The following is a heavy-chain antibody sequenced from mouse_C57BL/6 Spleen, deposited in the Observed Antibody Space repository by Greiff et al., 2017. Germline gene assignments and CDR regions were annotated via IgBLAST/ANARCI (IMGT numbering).Heavy chain of an antibody. CDR1: GYAFSSSW. CDR2: IYPGDGDT. CDR3: ARDTTVAPDY. Sequence: VQLQQSGPELVKPGASVKISCKASGYAFSSSWMNWVKQRPGKGLEWIGRIYPGDGDTNYNGKFKGKATLTADKSSSTAYMQLSSLTSEDSAVYFCARDTTVAPDYWGQGTTLTVSS. J-gene: IGHJ2*01. V-gene: IGHV1-82*01. D-gene: IGHD1-1*01.